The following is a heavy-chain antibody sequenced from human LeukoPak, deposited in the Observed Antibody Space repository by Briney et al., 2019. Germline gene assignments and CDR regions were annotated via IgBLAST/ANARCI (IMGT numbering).Heavy chain of an antibody. D-gene: IGHD2-8*02. J-gene: IGHJ4*02. CDR3: ATYRQVLLPFES. Sequence: KPGGSVRLSCAASGFTFSSYSMNWVRQAPGKGLEWVSSISSSSSYIYYADSVKGRFTISRDNAKNSLYLQMNSLRAEDTAIYYCATYRQVLLPFESWGQGTLVTVSS. V-gene: IGHV3-21*04. CDR2: ISSSSSYI. CDR1: GFTFSSYS.